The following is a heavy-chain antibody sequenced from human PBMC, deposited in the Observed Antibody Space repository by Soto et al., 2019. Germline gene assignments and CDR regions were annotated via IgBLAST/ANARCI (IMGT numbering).Heavy chain of an antibody. Sequence: PGESLKISCKGSGYSFTSYWIGWVRQMPGKGLEWMGIIYPGDSDTRYSPSFQGQVTISADKSISTAYLQWSSLKASDTAMYYCASRPPEDVYYGVFDYWGQGILVTVSS. CDR1: GYSFTSYW. J-gene: IGHJ4*02. CDR2: IYPGDSDT. CDR3: ASRPPEDVYYGVFDY. D-gene: IGHD3-3*01. V-gene: IGHV5-51*01.